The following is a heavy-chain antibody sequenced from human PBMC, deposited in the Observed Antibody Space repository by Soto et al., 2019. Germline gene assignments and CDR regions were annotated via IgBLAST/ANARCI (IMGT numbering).Heavy chain of an antibody. Sequence: QVQLVQSGPEVRKPGASVKVSCEASGYTFTTSGISWVRQVPGQGLEWMGWISTYNGDTNSAQNFQGRVPMTADTSTGTAYMELMSLKSYDTAVYYCARQGSWPYYYYGLDVWGQGTTVTVSS. D-gene: IGHD1-26*01. CDR1: GYTFTTSG. V-gene: IGHV1-18*01. CDR2: ISTYNGDT. J-gene: IGHJ6*02. CDR3: ARQGSWPYYYYGLDV.